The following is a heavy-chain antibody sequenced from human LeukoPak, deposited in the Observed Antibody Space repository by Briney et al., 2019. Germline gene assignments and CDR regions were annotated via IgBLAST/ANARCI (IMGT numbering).Heavy chain of an antibody. Sequence: PGGSLRLSCAASGFTFSNYAMSWVRQAPGKGLEWVSAISGSGCSTYYAGSVKGRFTISRDNSKNTLYLQMNSLRAEDTAVYYCAKDRTRARSGYSYGPDYWGQGTLVTVSS. CDR1: GFTFSNYA. V-gene: IGHV3-23*01. J-gene: IGHJ4*02. CDR3: AKDRTRARSGYSYGPDY. D-gene: IGHD5-18*01. CDR2: ISGSGCST.